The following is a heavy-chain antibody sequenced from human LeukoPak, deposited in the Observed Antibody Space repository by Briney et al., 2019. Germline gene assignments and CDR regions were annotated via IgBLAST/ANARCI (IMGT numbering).Heavy chain of an antibody. J-gene: IGHJ4*02. CDR1: GFTFSNYD. CDR2: IWSDGSNR. D-gene: IGHD3-16*02. V-gene: IGHV3-30*02. CDR3: ARHRTASDY. Sequence: PGGSLRLSCAASGFTFSNYDMHWVRQAPGKGLEWVAFIWSDGSNRYYVDSVKGRFTISRDNFKNTLYLQMNSLRPEDTAVYYCARHRTASDYWGQGTLVTVSS.